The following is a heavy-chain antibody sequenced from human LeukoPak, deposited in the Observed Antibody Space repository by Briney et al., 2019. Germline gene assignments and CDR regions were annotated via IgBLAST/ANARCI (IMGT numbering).Heavy chain of an antibody. CDR2: ISSSSSYI. CDR3: ARGLELLDAFDI. V-gene: IGHV3-21*04. CDR1: GFTFSSYS. Sequence: GGPLRLSCAASGFTFSSYSMNWVRQAPGKGLEWVSSISSSSSYIYYADSVKGRFTISRDNAKNSLYLQMNSLRAEDTAVYYCARGLELLDAFDIWGQGTMVTVSS. D-gene: IGHD1-26*01. J-gene: IGHJ3*02.